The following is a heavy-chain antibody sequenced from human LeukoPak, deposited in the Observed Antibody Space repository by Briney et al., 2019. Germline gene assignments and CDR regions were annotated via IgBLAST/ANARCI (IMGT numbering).Heavy chain of an antibody. Sequence: GGSLRLSCAASGFTFSSYTMNWVRQAPGKGLEWVSSISGSTNYIYFADSVKGRFTISRDNAKNSLYLQMNSLRAEDTAVYYCARTYYYGSGSNDYWGQGTLVTVSS. CDR3: ARTYYYGSGSNDY. CDR1: GFTFSSYT. J-gene: IGHJ4*02. V-gene: IGHV3-21*01. D-gene: IGHD3-10*01. CDR2: ISGSTNYI.